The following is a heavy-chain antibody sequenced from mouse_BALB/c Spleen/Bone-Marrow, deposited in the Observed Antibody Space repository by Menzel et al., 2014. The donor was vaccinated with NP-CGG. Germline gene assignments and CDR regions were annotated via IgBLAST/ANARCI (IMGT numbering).Heavy chain of an antibody. CDR2: IDPANGNT. D-gene: IGHD2-4*01. Sequence: EVMLVESGAELAKPGASVKLSCTASGFNIKDTYMHWVKQRPEQSLEWIGRIDPANGNTKYDPKFQGKATITADTSSNAAYLQLSSLTSVDTAVHYCATMITDWYFDVWGAGTTVTVSS. CDR1: GFNIKDTY. J-gene: IGHJ1*01. V-gene: IGHV14-3*02. CDR3: ATMITDWYFDV.